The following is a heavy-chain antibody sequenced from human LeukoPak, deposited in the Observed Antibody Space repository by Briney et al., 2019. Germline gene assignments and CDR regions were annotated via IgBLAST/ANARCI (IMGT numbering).Heavy chain of an antibody. Sequence: GGSLRPSCAASGFTVSNSYMSWVSQAPGKGLEWVSAISESGVTTYYVDSVKGRFTISRDNSKNTLYLQVNSLRAEDTAVYYCAKGSSMTIAARLNYWGQGTLVTVSS. CDR2: ISESGVTT. CDR3: AKGSSMTIAARLNY. CDR1: GFTVSNSY. J-gene: IGHJ4*02. V-gene: IGHV3-23*01. D-gene: IGHD6-6*01.